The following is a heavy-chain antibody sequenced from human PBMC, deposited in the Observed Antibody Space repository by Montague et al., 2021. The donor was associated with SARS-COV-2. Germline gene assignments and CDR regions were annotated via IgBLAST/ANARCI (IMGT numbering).Heavy chain of an antibody. CDR2: IDGAGGST. J-gene: IGHJ4*02. Sequence: SLRLSCAASGFAFTQYEMNWVRQAPGKGLEWVSYIDGAGGSTYYADSVRGRFTTSRDNAGNSVHLQMNSLRAEDTAVYYCAREDFNGNPVFDFWGQGSLVTVSS. CDR1: GFAFTQYE. D-gene: IGHD2-8*01. CDR3: AREDFNGNPVFDF. V-gene: IGHV3-48*03.